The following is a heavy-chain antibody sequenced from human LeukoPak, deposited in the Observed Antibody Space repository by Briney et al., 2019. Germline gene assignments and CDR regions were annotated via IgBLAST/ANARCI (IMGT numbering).Heavy chain of an antibody. CDR2: ISAYNGNT. CDR1: GYTFTSYG. CDR3: ARTTLRELPDY. Sequence: ASVKVSCKASGYTFTSYGISWVRQAPGQGLEWMGWISAYNGNTNYAQKPQGRVTMTTDTSTSTACMELRSLRSDDTAVYYCARTTLRELPDYWGQGTLVTVSS. J-gene: IGHJ4*02. V-gene: IGHV1-18*01. D-gene: IGHD1-26*01.